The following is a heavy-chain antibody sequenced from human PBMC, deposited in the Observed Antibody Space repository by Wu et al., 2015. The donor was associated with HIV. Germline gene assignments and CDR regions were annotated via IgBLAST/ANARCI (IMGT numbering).Heavy chain of an antibody. J-gene: IGHJ1*01. V-gene: IGHV1-2*02. CDR3: AKDYGIVGSTLPEYFQH. CDR2: INPNSGGS. D-gene: IGHD2-21*01. Sequence: QVQLMQSGAEVRKPGASVKVSCKTSGYSFTDNYIHWVRQAPGQGLEWMGWINPNSGGSKSPQKFQGRVTMTRDTSVSTVYLELTRLKFDDTAMYYCAKDYGIVGSTLPEYFQHWGQGTLVTVSS. CDR1: GYSFTDNY.